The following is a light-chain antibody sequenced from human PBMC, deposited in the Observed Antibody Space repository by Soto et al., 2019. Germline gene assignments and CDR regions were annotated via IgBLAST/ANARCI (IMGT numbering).Light chain of an antibody. V-gene: IGKV3-20*01. Sequence: EIVLTQSPGTLSLSPGERATLACRASQSVATSDLAWYQQKVGQAPRLLIYGASSRATGIPDRFSGSGSGTDFTLTISRLEPEDFAVYYCQQYNNWPPLFTFGPGTKVDIK. CDR2: GAS. CDR1: QSVATSD. CDR3: QQYNNWPPLFT. J-gene: IGKJ3*01.